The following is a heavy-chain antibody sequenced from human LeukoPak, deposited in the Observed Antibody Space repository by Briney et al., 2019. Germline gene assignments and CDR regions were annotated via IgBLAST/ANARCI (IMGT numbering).Heavy chain of an antibody. CDR1: GFTFSRYW. J-gene: IGHJ3*02. CDR3: ARYGTDPFDI. CDR2: INNDGSNT. V-gene: IGHV3-74*01. Sequence: GGSLGLSCAASGFTFSRYWMHWVRQAPGKGLVWVSRINNDGSNTYYADSVKGRFTISRDNAKNTLYLQMDGLRAVDTALYYCARYGTDPFDIWGQGTLVTVSS. D-gene: IGHD4-17*01.